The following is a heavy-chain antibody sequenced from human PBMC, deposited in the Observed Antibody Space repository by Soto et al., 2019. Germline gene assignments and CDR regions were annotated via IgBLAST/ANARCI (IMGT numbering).Heavy chain of an antibody. CDR3: ARDLGIAARFGY. Sequence: PSQTLSLPCAISGDSISSNSAPWNWIRQSPSRGLEWLGRTYYRSKWYNDYAVSVKSRITINPDTSKNQFSLQLNSVTPEDTAVYYCARDLGIAARFGYWGQGTLVTVSS. CDR2: TYYRSKWYN. V-gene: IGHV6-1*01. D-gene: IGHD6-6*01. CDR1: GDSISSNSAP. J-gene: IGHJ4*02.